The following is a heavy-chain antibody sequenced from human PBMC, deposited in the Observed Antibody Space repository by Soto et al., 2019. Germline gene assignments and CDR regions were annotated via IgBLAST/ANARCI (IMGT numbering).Heavy chain of an antibody. D-gene: IGHD2-15*01. Sequence: QGQLVESGGGLVKPGGSLRLSCAASGFSFSGYYMTWIRQAPGKGLECISYISISGTDINYADSVKGRFTISRDNVKNSLYLQMNNLSADDTAVYYCAREVVVARTWGFDPWGQGTRVTVSS. V-gene: IGHV3-11*06. CDR1: GFSFSGYY. J-gene: IGHJ5*02. CDR3: AREVVVARTWGFDP. CDR2: ISISGTDI.